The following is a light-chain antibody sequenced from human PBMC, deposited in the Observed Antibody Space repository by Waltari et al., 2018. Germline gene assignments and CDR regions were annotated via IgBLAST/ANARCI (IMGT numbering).Light chain of an antibody. Sequence: EIVLTHSPGTLSLSPGERATLSCRASQSVSRTLAWYQQKPGQAPRLLIYDASTRATGIPDRVSGSGSGTDVSLTSSRLEPEDFAVYYCEKYGTLPATFGQGTKVEIK. V-gene: IGKV3-20*01. CDR2: DAS. J-gene: IGKJ1*01. CDR1: QSVSRT. CDR3: EKYGTLPAT.